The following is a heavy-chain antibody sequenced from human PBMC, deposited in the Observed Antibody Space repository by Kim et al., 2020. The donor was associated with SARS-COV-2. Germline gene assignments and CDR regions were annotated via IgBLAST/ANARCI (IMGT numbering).Heavy chain of an antibody. D-gene: IGHD3-10*01. CDR3: ARAGRYYGSGSTTFDY. Sequence: SVKGRFTISRDNAKNSLYLQMNSLRAEDTAVYYCARAGRYYGSGSTTFDYWGQGTLVTVSS. J-gene: IGHJ4*02. V-gene: IGHV3-21*01.